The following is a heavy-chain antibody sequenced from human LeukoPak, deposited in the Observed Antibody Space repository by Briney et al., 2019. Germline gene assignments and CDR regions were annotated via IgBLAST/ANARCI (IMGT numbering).Heavy chain of an antibody. J-gene: IGHJ3*02. V-gene: IGHV1-2*02. D-gene: IGHD3-22*01. Sequence: ASVKVSCKASGYTFTGYYIHWVRQAPGQGLEWMGWINPNSGGTNYAQKFQGRVTITADKSTSTAYMELSSLRSEDTAVYYCARSYYYDSSGKQGAFDIWGQGTMVTVSS. CDR1: GYTFTGYY. CDR3: ARSYYYDSSGKQGAFDI. CDR2: INPNSGGT.